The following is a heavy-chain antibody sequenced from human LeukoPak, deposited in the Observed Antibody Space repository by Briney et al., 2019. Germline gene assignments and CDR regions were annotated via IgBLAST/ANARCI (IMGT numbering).Heavy chain of an antibody. CDR2: SRNKANDYTT. D-gene: IGHD5-18*01. J-gene: IGHJ4*02. CDR1: GFAFSDHY. Sequence: GGSLRLSCAASGFAFSDHYMDWFRQAPGKGLEWVSRSRNKANDYTTEYAAAVRGRFTISRDESQNSLDLHMNSLEAGDTAVYYCSRALRSTYGYYFDCWGQGTLVTVSS. CDR3: SRALRSTYGYYFDC. V-gene: IGHV3-72*01.